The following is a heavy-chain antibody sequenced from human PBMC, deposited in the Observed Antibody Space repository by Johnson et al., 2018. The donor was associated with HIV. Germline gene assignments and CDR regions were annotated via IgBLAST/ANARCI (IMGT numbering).Heavy chain of an antibody. D-gene: IGHD6-13*01. CDR1: GFTFSSYW. J-gene: IGHJ3*02. V-gene: IGHV3-74*01. CDR3: ARERIGYSSSGDAFDI. Sequence: VQLVESGGGLVKPGGSLRLSCAASGFTFSSYWMHWVRQAPGKGLVWVSRINNAGRSTTYADSVKGRFTISRDNAKNTLYLQMNSLRAEDTAVYYCARERIGYSSSGDAFDIWGQGTMVTVSS. CDR2: INNAGRST.